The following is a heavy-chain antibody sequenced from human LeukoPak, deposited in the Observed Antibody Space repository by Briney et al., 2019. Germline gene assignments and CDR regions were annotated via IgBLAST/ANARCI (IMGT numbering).Heavy chain of an antibody. J-gene: IGHJ4*02. CDR1: GGTFSSYA. V-gene: IGHV1-69*06. Sequence: ASVKVSCKASGGTFSSYAISWVRQAPGQGLEWMGGIIPIFGTANYAQKFQGRVTITADKSTSTAYMELSSLRSEDTAVYYCARVNYDSSGYYFDYWGQGTLVTVSS. CDR3: ARVNYDSSGYYFDY. D-gene: IGHD3-22*01. CDR2: IIPIFGTA.